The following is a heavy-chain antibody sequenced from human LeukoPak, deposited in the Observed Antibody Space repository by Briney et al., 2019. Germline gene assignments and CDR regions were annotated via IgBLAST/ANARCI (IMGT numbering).Heavy chain of an antibody. V-gene: IGHV1-18*01. Sequence: ASVTVSCKASGYIFSNFFSSYGITWVRQAPGQGLEWMGWISPYNGKTKFAQKFQGIVTMTTETSTSTAYMELRRLRSDDTAVYYCARGVVYGTTAFDIWGQGTMVTVSS. J-gene: IGHJ3*02. CDR2: ISPYNGKT. CDR1: GYIFSNFFSSYG. D-gene: IGHD1-7*01. CDR3: ARGVVYGTTAFDI.